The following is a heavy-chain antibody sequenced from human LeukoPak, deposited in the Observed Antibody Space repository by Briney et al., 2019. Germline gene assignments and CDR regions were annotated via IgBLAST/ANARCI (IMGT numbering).Heavy chain of an antibody. D-gene: IGHD5-18*01. CDR1: GFTFSSYA. V-gene: IGHV3-23*01. Sequence: PGGSLRLSCAASGFTFSSYAMSWVRQAAGKGLEWVSASGSDDYTYYADSVKGRFTISRDNSMNTLYLRMNSLRVEDTAVYYCADLYGYGYWGQGTLVTVSS. CDR2: SGSDDYT. J-gene: IGHJ4*02. CDR3: ADLYGYGY.